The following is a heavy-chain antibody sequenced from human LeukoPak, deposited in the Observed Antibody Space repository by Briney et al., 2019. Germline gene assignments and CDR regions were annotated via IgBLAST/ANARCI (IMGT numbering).Heavy chain of an antibody. D-gene: IGHD6-6*01. CDR3: AGYSSSSGWFDP. CDR2: IYYSGST. CDR1: GGSISSSDYY. J-gene: IGHJ5*02. Sequence: SETLSLTCTVSGGSISSSDYYWGWIRQPPGKGLEWIGVIYYSGSTNYNPSLKSRVTISVDTSKNQFSLKLSSVTAADTAFYYCAGYSSSSGWFDPWGQGTLVTVSS. V-gene: IGHV4-39*01.